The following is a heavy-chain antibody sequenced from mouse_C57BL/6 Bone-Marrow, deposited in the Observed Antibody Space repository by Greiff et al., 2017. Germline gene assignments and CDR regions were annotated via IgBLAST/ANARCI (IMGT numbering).Heavy chain of an antibody. V-gene: IGHV1-59*01. Sequence: QVQLQQPGAELVRPGTSVKLSCTASGYTFTSYWMHWVQQRPGQGLEWIGVIDPSDSYTNYNQKFKGKATLTVDTSSSTAYLQLSSLTSEDAAVYYCARSGYPAWFAYWGQGTLVTVSA. CDR2: IDPSDSYT. CDR3: ARSGYPAWFAY. CDR1: GYTFTSYW. D-gene: IGHD3-1*01. J-gene: IGHJ3*01.